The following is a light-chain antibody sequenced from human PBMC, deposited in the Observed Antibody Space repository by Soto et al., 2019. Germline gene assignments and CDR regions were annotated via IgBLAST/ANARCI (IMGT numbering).Light chain of an antibody. CDR1: QSVSSS. V-gene: IGKV3-15*01. J-gene: IGKJ2*01. Sequence: EIVVTQSPATLSVSPGERVTLSCRASQSVSSSLAWYQQRPGQAPRLLIYDTSTRAPGIAARFSGSGSGTEFTLTISSLQSEDVAVYFCQQYNNLPPDTFGQGTKLEIK. CDR3: QQYNNLPPDT. CDR2: DTS.